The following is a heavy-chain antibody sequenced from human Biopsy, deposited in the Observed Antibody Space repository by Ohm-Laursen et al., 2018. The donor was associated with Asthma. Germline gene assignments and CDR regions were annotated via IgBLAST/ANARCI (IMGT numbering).Heavy chain of an antibody. CDR3: ARGYSDSDRIVYYYSGLEV. CDR2: LIPVLGTP. Sequence: SSVKVSCKTSGDSFSNYAISWVRQAPGQGLEWMGGLIPVLGTPDHAQMLEGRVTITADESTSTAYMELSSLSSEDTAVYYCARGYSDSDRIVYYYSGLEVWGQGTTVTVSS. CDR1: GDSFSNYA. J-gene: IGHJ6*02. D-gene: IGHD5-12*01. V-gene: IGHV1-69*01.